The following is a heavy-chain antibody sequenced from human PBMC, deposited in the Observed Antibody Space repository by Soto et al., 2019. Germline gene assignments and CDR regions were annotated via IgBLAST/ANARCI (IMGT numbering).Heavy chain of an antibody. V-gene: IGHV4-59*01. D-gene: IGHD6-13*01. Sequence: SETLSLTCIVSGVSLSPYYWSWIRQSPGKGLEWVGSIYYTGTTDYNPSLKSRVTISIATSANKVSLEMTSVTAADTAVYYCARDRRGSSWPRVDYWGQGKLVS. CDR1: GVSLSPYY. CDR3: ARDRRGSSWPRVDY. J-gene: IGHJ4*02. CDR2: IYYTGTT.